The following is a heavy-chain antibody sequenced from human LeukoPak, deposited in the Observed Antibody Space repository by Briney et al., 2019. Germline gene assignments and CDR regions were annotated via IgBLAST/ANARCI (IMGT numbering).Heavy chain of an antibody. D-gene: IGHD6-19*01. J-gene: IGHJ4*02. CDR2: INPNSGGT. Sequence: GASVKVSCKASGYTFTSYYMHWVRQAPGQGLEWMGWINPNSGGTNYAQKFQGRVTITADESTSTAYMELSSLRSEDTAVYYCASRLSSGWLHFDYWGQGTLVTVSS. CDR1: GYTFTSYY. V-gene: IGHV1-2*02. CDR3: ASRLSSGWLHFDY.